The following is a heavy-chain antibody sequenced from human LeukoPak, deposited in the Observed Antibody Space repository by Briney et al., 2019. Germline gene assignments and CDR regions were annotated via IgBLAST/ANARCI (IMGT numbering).Heavy chain of an antibody. J-gene: IGHJ4*02. CDR1: GLTFGDAW. Sequence: GGSLRLSCAVSGLTFGDAWMSWVRQAPGKGLEWVARISASGSTNYAAPVNARFTASRDDSKTTVYLQMNSLTTEDTAVYYCTTAPTRAWLPYFDNWGQGTVVTVSS. V-gene: IGHV3-15*01. D-gene: IGHD5-24*01. CDR3: TTAPTRAWLPYFDN. CDR2: ISASGST.